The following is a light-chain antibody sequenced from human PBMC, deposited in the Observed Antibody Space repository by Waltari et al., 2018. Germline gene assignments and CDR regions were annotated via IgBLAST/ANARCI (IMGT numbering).Light chain of an antibody. CDR1: HSITSN. V-gene: IGKV3-15*01. J-gene: IGKJ2*02. CDR2: GAS. CDR3: HQYNNWPGT. Sequence: VMTQFPATLSLSPGVSATLFCRPSHSITSNLAWYQQKPGQAPRLLMYGASSRDTGIPSRVSGSGSGTEFTLTISSLQSEDFAVYYCHQYNNWPGTFGQGTKLEIK.